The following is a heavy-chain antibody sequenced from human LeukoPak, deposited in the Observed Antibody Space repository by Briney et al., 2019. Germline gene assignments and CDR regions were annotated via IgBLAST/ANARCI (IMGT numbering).Heavy chain of an antibody. J-gene: IGHJ4*02. CDR3: ARARVRVFDY. V-gene: IGHV4-34*01. D-gene: IGHD1-1*01. CDR1: GGSFSGYY. Sequence: SETLSLTCAVYGGSFSGYYWSWIRQPPGKGLEWIGEINHSGSTNYNPSLKSRVTISVDTSKNQFSLKLSSVTAAETAVYYCARARVRVFDYWGQGTLVTVSS. CDR2: INHSGST.